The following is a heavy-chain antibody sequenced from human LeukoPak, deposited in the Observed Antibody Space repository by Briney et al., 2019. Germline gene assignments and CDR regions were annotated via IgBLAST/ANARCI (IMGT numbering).Heavy chain of an antibody. Sequence: ASVKVSCKASGYTFTSYGISWVRQAPGQGLEWMGWISAYNGNTKNAQKLQGRVTMTTDTSTSTAYMELRSLRSDDTAVYYCARGYCRGGSCYDGWFDPWGQGTLVTVSS. J-gene: IGHJ5*02. V-gene: IGHV1-18*01. CDR1: GYTFTSYG. CDR3: ARGYCRGGSCYDGWFDP. D-gene: IGHD2-15*01. CDR2: ISAYNGNT.